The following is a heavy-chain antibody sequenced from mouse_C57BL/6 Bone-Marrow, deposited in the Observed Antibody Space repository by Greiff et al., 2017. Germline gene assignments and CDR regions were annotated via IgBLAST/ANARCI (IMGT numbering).Heavy chain of an antibody. J-gene: IGHJ4*01. Sequence: VQLQQSGPGLAKPSQTLSLTCSVTGYSITSAYWNWIRKFPGNKLEYMGYISYSGSTYYNPSLKSRISITRDTSKNQYYLQLNSVTTEDTATYYCARGHYYGSSCAMDYWGQGTSVTVSS. V-gene: IGHV3-8*01. D-gene: IGHD1-1*01. CDR2: ISYSGST. CDR3: ARGHYYGSSCAMDY. CDR1: GYSITSAY.